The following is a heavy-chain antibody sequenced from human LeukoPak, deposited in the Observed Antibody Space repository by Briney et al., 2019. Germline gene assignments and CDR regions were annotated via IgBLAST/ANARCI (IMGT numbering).Heavy chain of an antibody. V-gene: IGHV4-4*07. Sequence: SETLSLTCTVSGGSISSYYWSWIRQPAGKGLEWIGRIYTSGSTNYNPSLKSRVTISVDTSKNQFSLKLSSVTAADTAVYYCARGSNNEHRGPFDPWGQGTLVTVSS. J-gene: IGHJ5*02. CDR2: IYTSGST. CDR1: GGSISSYY. D-gene: IGHD1-1*01. CDR3: ARGSNNEHRGPFDP.